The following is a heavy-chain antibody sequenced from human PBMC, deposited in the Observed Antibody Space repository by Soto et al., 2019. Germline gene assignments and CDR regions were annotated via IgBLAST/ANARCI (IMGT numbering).Heavy chain of an antibody. CDR2: FDPEDGET. J-gene: IGHJ6*03. CDR1: GYTLTELS. Sequence: ASVKVSCKVSGYTLTELSMHLVRQAPGKGLEWMGGFDPEDGETIYAQKFQGRVTMTEDTSTDTAYMELSSLRSEDTAVYYCATNGRGYYYYYMDVWGKGTTVTVSS. CDR3: ATNGRGYYYYYMDV. V-gene: IGHV1-24*01. D-gene: IGHD2-8*01.